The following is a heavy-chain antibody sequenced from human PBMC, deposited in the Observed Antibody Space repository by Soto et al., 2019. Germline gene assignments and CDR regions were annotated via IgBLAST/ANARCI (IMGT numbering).Heavy chain of an antibody. D-gene: IGHD6-13*01. CDR1: GFTFSSYW. J-gene: IGHJ6*02. CDR3: ARAPVASGSSWYHRSLGYYGMDV. Sequence: PGGSLRLSCAASGFTFSSYWMSWVRQAPGKXLEWVANIKQDGSEKYYVDSVKGRFTISRDNAKNSLYLQMNSLRAEDTAVYYCARAPVASGSSWYHRSLGYYGMDVWGQGTTVTVSS. V-gene: IGHV3-7*01. CDR2: IKQDGSEK.